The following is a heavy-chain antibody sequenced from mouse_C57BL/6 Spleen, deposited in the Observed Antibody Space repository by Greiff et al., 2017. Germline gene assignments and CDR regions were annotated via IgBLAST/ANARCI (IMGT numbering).Heavy chain of an antibody. Sequence: QVQLQQPGAELVKPGASVTLSCKASGYTFTSYWLHWVKQRPGQGLEWIGMIHPNSGSTNYNEKFKSKATLTVDKSSSTAYMQLSSLTSEDSAVYYCARLPIYYGYDGTWVAYWGQGTLVTVSA. V-gene: IGHV1-64*01. D-gene: IGHD2-2*01. CDR3: ARLPIYYGYDGTWVAY. CDR2: IHPNSGST. CDR1: GYTFTSYW. J-gene: IGHJ3*01.